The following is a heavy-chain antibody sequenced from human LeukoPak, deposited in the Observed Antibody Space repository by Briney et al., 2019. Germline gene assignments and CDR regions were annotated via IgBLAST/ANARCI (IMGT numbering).Heavy chain of an antibody. D-gene: IGHD1-26*01. Sequence: GGSLRLSCAASGFTFSSYGMHWVRQAPGKGLEWVAFIRFDGNNKYYADSMKGRFTISRDNSENTLYLQMNSLRAEDTAVYYCAKDWEWELLYYCYYMDVWGKGTTVTVSS. V-gene: IGHV3-30*02. CDR3: AKDWEWELLYYCYYMDV. CDR1: GFTFSSYG. CDR2: IRFDGNNK. J-gene: IGHJ6*03.